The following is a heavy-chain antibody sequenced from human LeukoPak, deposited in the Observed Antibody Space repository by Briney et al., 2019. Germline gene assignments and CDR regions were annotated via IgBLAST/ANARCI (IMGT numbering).Heavy chain of an antibody. CDR3: ARSKGHFEAAANARGWFDP. Sequence: SETLSLTCTVSGGSISSSSYYWGWIRQPPGKGLEWIGSIYYSGSTYYNPSLKSRVTISVDTSKNQFSLKLSSVTAADTAVYYCARSKGHFEAAANARGWFDPWGQGTLVTVSS. CDR1: GGSISSSSYY. V-gene: IGHV4-39*01. D-gene: IGHD6-13*01. J-gene: IGHJ5*02. CDR2: IYYSGST.